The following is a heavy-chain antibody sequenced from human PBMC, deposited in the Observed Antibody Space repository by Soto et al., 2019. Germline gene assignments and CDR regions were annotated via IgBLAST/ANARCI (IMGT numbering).Heavy chain of an antibody. J-gene: IGHJ6*02. CDR3: ASGRYDILTGYYTGYYYYGMDA. CDR1: GYTFTSYA. Sequence: ASVKVSCKASGYTFTSYAMHWVRQAPGQRLEWMGWINAGNGNTKYSQKFQGRVTITRDTSASTAYMELSSLRSEDTAVYYCASGRYDILTGYYTGYYYYGMDAWGQGTTVTVSS. D-gene: IGHD3-9*01. V-gene: IGHV1-3*01. CDR2: INAGNGNT.